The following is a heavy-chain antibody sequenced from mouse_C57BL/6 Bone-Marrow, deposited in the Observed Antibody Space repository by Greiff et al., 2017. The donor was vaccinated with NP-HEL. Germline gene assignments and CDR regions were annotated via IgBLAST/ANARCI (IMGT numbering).Heavy chain of an antibody. Sequence: QVQLKQPGAELVKPGASVKLSCKASGYTFTSYWMHWVKQRPGQGLEWIGMIHPNSGSTNYNEKFKSKATLTVDKSSSTAYMQLSSLTSEDSAVYYCARPLYYYGSSRYYAMDYWGQGTSVTVSS. CDR2: IHPNSGST. V-gene: IGHV1-64*01. CDR3: ARPLYYYGSSRYYAMDY. J-gene: IGHJ4*01. CDR1: GYTFTSYW. D-gene: IGHD1-1*01.